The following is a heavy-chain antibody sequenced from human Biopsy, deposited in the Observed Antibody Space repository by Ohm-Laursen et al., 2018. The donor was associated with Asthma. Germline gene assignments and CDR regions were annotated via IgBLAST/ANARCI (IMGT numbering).Heavy chain of an antibody. J-gene: IGHJ4*02. CDR1: GGTFNTYV. CDR2: INSVFGST. D-gene: IGHD2-2*01. V-gene: IGHV1-69*13. Sequence: SVKVSCKSLGGTFNTYVIGWVRQAPGQGLGWMGGINSVFGSTTYPQKFQDRVTITADDSTSTVYMELSSLRSEDTAVYYCARKAGSCISRTCYSLDFWGQGTLVTVSS. CDR3: ARKAGSCISRTCYSLDF.